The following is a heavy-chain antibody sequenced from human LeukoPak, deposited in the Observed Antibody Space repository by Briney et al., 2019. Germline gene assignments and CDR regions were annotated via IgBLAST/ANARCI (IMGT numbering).Heavy chain of an antibody. Sequence: ASVKVSCKASGYTFTAYYIHWVRQAPGQGLEWMGRIIPILGIANYAQKFQGRVTITADKSTSTAYMELSSLRSEDTAVYYCARVLSMVRGVTPYGMDVWGQGTTVTVSS. CDR2: IIPILGIA. V-gene: IGHV1-69*04. CDR1: GYTFTAYY. J-gene: IGHJ6*02. D-gene: IGHD3-10*01. CDR3: ARVLSMVRGVTPYGMDV.